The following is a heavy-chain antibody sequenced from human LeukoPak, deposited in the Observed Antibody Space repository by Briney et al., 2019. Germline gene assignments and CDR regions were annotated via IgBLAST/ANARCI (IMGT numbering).Heavy chain of an antibody. J-gene: IGHJ6*03. CDR3: ARGGPNCSSTSCYVLYYYMDV. V-gene: IGHV1-8*02. Sequence: GASVKVSCKASGYTFTSYDINWVRQATGQGLEWMGWMNPNSGNTGYAQKFQGRVTMTTDTSTSTAYMELRSLRSDDTAVYYCARGGPNCSSTSCYVLYYYMDVWGKGTTVTVSS. CDR1: GYTFTSYD. CDR2: MNPNSGNT. D-gene: IGHD2-2*01.